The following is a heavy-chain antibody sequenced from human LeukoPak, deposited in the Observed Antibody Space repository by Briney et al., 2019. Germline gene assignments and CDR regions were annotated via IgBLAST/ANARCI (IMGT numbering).Heavy chain of an antibody. J-gene: IGHJ6*03. CDR1: GGSISSGSYY. V-gene: IGHV4-61*02. CDR2: IYTSGST. CDR3: ARGQPAVRGVPWYMDV. Sequence: SETLSLTCTVSGGSISSGSYYWSWIRQPAGKGLEWIGRIYTSGSTNYNPSLKSRVTISVDTSKNQFSLKLSSVTAADTAVYYCARGQPAVRGVPWYMDVWGKGTTVTVSS. D-gene: IGHD3-10*01.